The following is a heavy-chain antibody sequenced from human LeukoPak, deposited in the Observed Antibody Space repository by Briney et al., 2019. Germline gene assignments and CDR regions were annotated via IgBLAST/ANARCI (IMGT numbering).Heavy chain of an antibody. J-gene: IGHJ6*02. V-gene: IGHV3-74*01. CDR2: INSDGSSI. CDR3: ARYHYYDSSGYFSYYYGMDV. CDR1: EFTFSSYW. Sequence: GGSLRLSCAASEFTFSSYWMHWVRQVPGKGLVWVSRINSDGSSIRYADSVKGRFTISRDNAKNTLYLQMNSLRAEDTAVYYCARYHYYDSSGYFSYYYGMDVWGQGTTVTVSS. D-gene: IGHD3-22*01.